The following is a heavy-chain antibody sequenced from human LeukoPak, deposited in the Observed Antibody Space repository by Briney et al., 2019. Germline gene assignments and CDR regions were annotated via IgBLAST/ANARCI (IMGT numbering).Heavy chain of an antibody. CDR3: ATGSHYFDY. CDR2: IHYSGST. CDR1: GGSFSSGDYF. J-gene: IGHJ4*02. V-gene: IGHV4-31*03. Sequence: SETLSLTCTVSGGSFSSGDYFWSWVRQLPGKGLEWIGYIHYSGSTYYNPSLKSRLTISIDTSKNQFSLKLTSVTAADTAVYYCATGSHYFDYWGQGTLVTVSS. D-gene: IGHD1-26*01.